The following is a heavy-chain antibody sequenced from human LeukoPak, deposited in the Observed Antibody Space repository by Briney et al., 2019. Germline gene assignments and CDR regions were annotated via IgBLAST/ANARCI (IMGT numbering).Heavy chain of an antibody. D-gene: IGHD4-11*01. J-gene: IGHJ4*02. V-gene: IGHV4-39*01. Sequence: SETLSLTCTLSGGSITNTKYYWGWIRQPPGKGLEWIGSIYYTGSTYYNPSLKSRITISVDTSKNQFSLQLRSVTPADTALYYCTRHTGYISGQYSNYEDSWGQGTLVTVSS. CDR1: GGSITNTKYY. CDR3: TRHTGYISGQYSNYEDS. CDR2: IYYTGST.